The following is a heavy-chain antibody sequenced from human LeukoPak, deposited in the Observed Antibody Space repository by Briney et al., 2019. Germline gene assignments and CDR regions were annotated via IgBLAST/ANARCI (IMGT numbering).Heavy chain of an antibody. D-gene: IGHD1-1*01. CDR2: IYYSGST. V-gene: IGHV4-59*12. CDR1: GGSFSSYF. Sequence: SETLSLTCTVSGGSFSSYFWSWIRQPPGKGLEWIGYIYYSGSTHYNSSLKSRVTISLDTSRNQFSLKLTSVTAADTAVYYCAREKIGTGTILGKDYYYMDVWGKGATVTVSS. CDR3: AREKIGTGTILGKDYYYMDV. J-gene: IGHJ6*03.